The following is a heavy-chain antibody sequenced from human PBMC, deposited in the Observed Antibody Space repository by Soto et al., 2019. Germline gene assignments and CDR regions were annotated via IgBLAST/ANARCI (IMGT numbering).Heavy chain of an antibody. Sequence: QVQLVESGGGVVQPGRSLRLSCAASGFTFSSYAMHWVRQAPGKGLEWVAVISYDGSNKYYADSVKGRFTISRDNSKNTLYLQMNSLRAEDTAGYYCARGYYWHDYWGQGTLVTVSS. CDR1: GFTFSSYA. V-gene: IGHV3-30-3*01. CDR3: ARGYYWHDY. CDR2: ISYDGSNK. D-gene: IGHD1-20*01. J-gene: IGHJ4*02.